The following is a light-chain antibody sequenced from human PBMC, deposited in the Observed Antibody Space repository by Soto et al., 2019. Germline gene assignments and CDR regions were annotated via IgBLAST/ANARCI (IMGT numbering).Light chain of an antibody. J-gene: IGKJ5*01. V-gene: IGKV1-9*01. CDR3: QQYNNWLPIT. CDR2: AAS. Sequence: IQITQSRPLLSASVWDIVTITFRASQNIRTYLTWYQQKPGKAPTVLIYAASTLQRGVPARFSGSGSGTEFTLTISSLQSEDFAVYYCQQYNNWLPITFGQGTRLEIK. CDR1: QNIRTY.